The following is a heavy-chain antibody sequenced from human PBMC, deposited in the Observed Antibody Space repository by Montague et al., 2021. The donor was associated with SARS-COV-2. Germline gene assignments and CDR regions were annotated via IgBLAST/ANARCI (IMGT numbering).Heavy chain of an antibody. D-gene: IGHD1-26*01. J-gene: IGHJ4*02. CDR3: ARDLVGATYFDY. Sequence: SLRLSCAASGFTFSSYGMHWVRQAPGKGLEWVAVIWYDGSNKYYADSVKGRFTISGDNSKNTLYLQMNSLRAEDTAVYYCARDLVGATYFDYWGQGTLVTVPS. CDR2: IWYDGSNK. CDR1: GFTFSSYG. V-gene: IGHV3-33*01.